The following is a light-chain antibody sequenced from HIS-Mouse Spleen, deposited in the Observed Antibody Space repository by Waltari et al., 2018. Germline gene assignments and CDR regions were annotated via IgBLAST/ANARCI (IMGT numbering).Light chain of an antibody. J-gene: IGLJ2*01. Sequence: SYELPQPLSVSVSPGQTARITCSGDALPKKFAYWYQQKSGQAPVLVIDEDSKRPSGIPERFAGSSSGTMDTLTISGAQVEDEADYYCYSTDSSGNHRVFGGGTKLTVL. CDR3: YSTDSSGNHRV. V-gene: IGLV3-10*01. CDR2: EDS. CDR1: ALPKKF.